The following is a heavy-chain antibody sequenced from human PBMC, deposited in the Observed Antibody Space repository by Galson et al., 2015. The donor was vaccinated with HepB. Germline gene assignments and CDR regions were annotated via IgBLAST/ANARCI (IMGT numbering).Heavy chain of an antibody. CDR2: IDWDDDK. CDR1: GFSLSTSGMC. D-gene: IGHD3-22*01. J-gene: IGHJ4*02. V-gene: IGHV2-70*12. Sequence: PSLVKPTQTLTLTCTFSGFSLSTSGMCVSWIRQPPGKALEWLARIDWDDDKYYSTSLKTRLTISKDTSKNQVVLTMTNMDPVDTATYYCAHGGFGIVDNVFDYWGQGTLVTVSS. CDR3: AHGGFGIVDNVFDY.